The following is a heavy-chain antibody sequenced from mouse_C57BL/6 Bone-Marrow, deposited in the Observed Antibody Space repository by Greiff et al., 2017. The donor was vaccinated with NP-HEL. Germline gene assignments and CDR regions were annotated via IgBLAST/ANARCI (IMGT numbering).Heavy chain of an antibody. CDR2: IDPSDSYT. Sequence: VQLQQPGAELVMPGASVKLSCKASGYTFTSYWMHWVKQRPGQGLEWIGEIDPSDSYTNYNQKFKGKSTLTVDKSSSTADMQLSSLTSEDSAVYYCARELTTVGWYFDVWGTGTTVTVSS. CDR1: GYTFTSYW. CDR3: ARELTTVGWYFDV. D-gene: IGHD1-1*01. V-gene: IGHV1-69*01. J-gene: IGHJ1*03.